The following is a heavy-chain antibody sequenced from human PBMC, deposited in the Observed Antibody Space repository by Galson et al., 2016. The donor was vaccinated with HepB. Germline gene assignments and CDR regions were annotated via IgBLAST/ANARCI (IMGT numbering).Heavy chain of an antibody. CDR1: TFTFSSYA. Sequence: SLRLSCAASTFTFSSYAMRWVRQAPGKGLEWVSTISGSGSNTYYADSVKGRFTVSRDNFKNTLYLQMNSLRAEDTAFYYCAKDRAWDIFGFWYFDSWGQGTLVTVSS. V-gene: IGHV3-23*01. D-gene: IGHD3-3*01. CDR3: AKDRAWDIFGFWYFDS. CDR2: ISGSGSNT. J-gene: IGHJ4*02.